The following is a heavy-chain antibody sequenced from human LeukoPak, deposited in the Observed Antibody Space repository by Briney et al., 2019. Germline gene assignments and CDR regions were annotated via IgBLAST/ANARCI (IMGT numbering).Heavy chain of an antibody. J-gene: IGHJ4*02. Sequence: ASVKVSCKASGYTFTGYYMHWVRQAPGQGLEWMGWINPNSGGTNYAQKFQDRVTMTRDTSISTAYMEVSRLRSDGTAVYYCASAPVRGVIPYWGQGTLVTVSS. D-gene: IGHD3-10*01. V-gene: IGHV1-2*02. CDR1: GYTFTGYY. CDR2: INPNSGGT. CDR3: ASAPVRGVIPY.